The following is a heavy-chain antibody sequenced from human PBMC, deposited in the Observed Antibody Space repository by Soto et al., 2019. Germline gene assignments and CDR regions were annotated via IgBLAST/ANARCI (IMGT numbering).Heavy chain of an antibody. CDR2: IYYSGST. V-gene: IGHV4-30-4*01. CDR1: GGSISSGDYY. D-gene: IGHD2-21*02. CDR3: ARAEIVVVTAIPPSWLDP. Sequence: SETLSLTCTVSGGSISSGDYYWSWIRQPPGKGLEWIGYIYYSGSTYYNPSLKSRVTISVDTSKNQFSLKLSSVTAADTAVYYCARAEIVVVTAIPPSWLDPWGQGTLVTVCS. J-gene: IGHJ5*02.